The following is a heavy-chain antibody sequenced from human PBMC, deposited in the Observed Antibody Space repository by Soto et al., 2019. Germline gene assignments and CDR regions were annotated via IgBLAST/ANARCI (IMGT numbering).Heavy chain of an antibody. D-gene: IGHD3-10*01. CDR3: ARDPGGALALFDY. CDR1: GGSISSGGYY. J-gene: IGHJ4*02. CDR2: IYYSGST. Sequence: QVQLQESGPGLVKPSQTLSLTCTVSGGSISSGGYYWSWIRQHPGKGLEWIGYIYYSGSTYYNPSLKSRVTISVDTSKNQCSLKLSSVTAADSAVYYCARDPGGALALFDYWGQGTLVTVSS. V-gene: IGHV4-31*03.